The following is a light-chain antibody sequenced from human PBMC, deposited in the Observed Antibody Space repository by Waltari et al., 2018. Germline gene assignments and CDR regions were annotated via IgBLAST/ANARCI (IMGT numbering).Light chain of an antibody. CDR1: SSDVGTYNL. J-gene: IGLJ3*02. Sequence: QSALTQPASVSGSPGQSITTSSTGTSSDVGTYNLFPWYQQHPGKAPKLLIYEGSKRPSGVSDRCSVSRSGNTASLTISGLQADDEGYYYCCSYAGGRTWVFGGGTKLTVL. CDR3: CSYAGGRTWV. V-gene: IGLV2-23*01. CDR2: EGS.